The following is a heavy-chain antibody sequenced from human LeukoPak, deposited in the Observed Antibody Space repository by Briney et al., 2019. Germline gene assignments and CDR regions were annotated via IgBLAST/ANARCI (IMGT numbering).Heavy chain of an antibody. Sequence: ASVKVSCKASVYTFTGYYMHWVRQAPGQGLEWMGWINPNSGGTNYAQKFQGRVTMTRDTSISTAYMELSRLRSDDTAVYYCARGGYSYGGYYYYMDVWGKGTTVTVSS. CDR1: VYTFTGYY. CDR2: INPNSGGT. CDR3: ARGGYSYGGYYYYMDV. D-gene: IGHD5-18*01. V-gene: IGHV1-2*02. J-gene: IGHJ6*03.